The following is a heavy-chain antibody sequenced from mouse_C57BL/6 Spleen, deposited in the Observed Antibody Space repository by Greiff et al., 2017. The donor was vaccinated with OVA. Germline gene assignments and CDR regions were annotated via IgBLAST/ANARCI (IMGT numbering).Heavy chain of an antibody. CDR3: ARRGAQATFYAMDY. J-gene: IGHJ4*01. CDR2: IDPSDSYP. D-gene: IGHD3-2*02. Sequence: QVQLQQPGAELVMPGASVKLSFKASGYTFTSYWMHWVKQRPGQGLEWIGEIDPSDSYPNYNQKFKGKSTLTVDKSSSTAYMQLSSLTSEDSAVYYCARRGAQATFYAMDYWGQGTSVTVSS. V-gene: IGHV1-69*01. CDR1: GYTFTSYW.